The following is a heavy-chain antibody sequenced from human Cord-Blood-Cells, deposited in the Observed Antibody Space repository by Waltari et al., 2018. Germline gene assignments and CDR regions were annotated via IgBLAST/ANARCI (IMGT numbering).Heavy chain of an antibody. V-gene: IGHV2-26*01. CDR2: IFSNDEK. CDR1: GFSLSNARMG. CDR3: ERMDSRETDRSTGDFDY. J-gene: IGHJ4*02. D-gene: IGHD7-27*01. Sequence: QVTLKESGPVLVKPTETPTLTCTVSGFSLSNARMGVCWIRQPPGKALEWLAHIFSNDEKSYSTPLKRRLTIAKDTAKSQVVLTVTNMDPVDTATYYCERMDSRETDRSTGDFDYWGQGTLVTVSS.